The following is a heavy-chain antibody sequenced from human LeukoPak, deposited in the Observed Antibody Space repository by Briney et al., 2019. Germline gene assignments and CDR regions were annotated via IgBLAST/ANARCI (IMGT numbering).Heavy chain of an antibody. Sequence: GGSLRLSCATSAFSVTSNYMSWVRQAPGKGLEWVSGINWNGGSTGYADSVKGRFTISRDNAKNSLYLQMNSLRAEDTALYYCARDRRRAISSAFDIWGQGTMVTVSS. D-gene: IGHD5-24*01. CDR2: INWNGGST. J-gene: IGHJ3*02. CDR1: AFSVTSNY. V-gene: IGHV3-20*04. CDR3: ARDRRRAISSAFDI.